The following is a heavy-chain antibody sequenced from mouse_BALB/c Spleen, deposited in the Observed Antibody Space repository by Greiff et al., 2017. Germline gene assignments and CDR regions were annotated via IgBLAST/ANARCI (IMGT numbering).Heavy chain of an antibody. V-gene: IGHV1-80*01. J-gene: IGHJ4*01. D-gene: IGHD1-1*01. CDR2: IYPGDGAT. Sequence: QVQLQQSGAELVRPGSSVKISCKASGYAFSSYWMNWVQQRPGQGLEWIGQIYPGDGATNYNGKFKGKATLTADKSSSTAYMQLSSLTSEDSAVFFCARDVLLRGDYWGQGTSVTVSS. CDR3: ARDVLLRGDY. CDR1: GYAFSSYW.